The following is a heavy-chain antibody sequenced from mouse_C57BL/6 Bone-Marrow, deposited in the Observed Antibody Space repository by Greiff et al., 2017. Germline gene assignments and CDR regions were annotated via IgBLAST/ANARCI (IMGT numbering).Heavy chain of an antibody. CDR3: ASEEASYYSNYVDAMDY. CDR1: GYTFTSYW. Sequence: VQLQQSGAELVMPGASVKLSCKASGYTFTSYWMHWVKQRPGQGLEWIGEIDPSDSYTNYNQKFKGKSTLTVDKSSSTAYMQLSSLTSEDSAVXYCASEEASYYSNYVDAMDYWGQGTSVTVSS. D-gene: IGHD2-5*01. CDR2: IDPSDSYT. V-gene: IGHV1-69*01. J-gene: IGHJ4*01.